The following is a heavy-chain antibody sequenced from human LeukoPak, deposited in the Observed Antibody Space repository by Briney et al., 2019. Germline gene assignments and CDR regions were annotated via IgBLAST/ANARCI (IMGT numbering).Heavy chain of an antibody. CDR2: ISGSGGST. Sequence: GGSLRPSCAASGFTFSSYAMSWVRQAPGKGLEWVSAISGSGGSTYYADSVKGRFTISRDNSKNTLYPQMNSLRAEDTAVYYCAKHPAYGSYLGGQGTLVTVSS. CDR3: AKHPAYGSYL. V-gene: IGHV3-23*01. D-gene: IGHD1-26*01. CDR1: GFTFSSYA. J-gene: IGHJ4*02.